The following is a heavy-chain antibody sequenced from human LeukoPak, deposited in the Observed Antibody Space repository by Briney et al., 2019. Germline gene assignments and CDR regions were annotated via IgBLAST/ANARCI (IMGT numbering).Heavy chain of an antibody. V-gene: IGHV3-48*01. J-gene: IGHJ4*02. D-gene: IGHD3-3*01. CDR1: GFTFSSYS. CDR3: ARVFRLGVVIIFGGGDY. CDR2: ISSSSSTI. Sequence: TGGSLRLSCAASGFTFSSYSMNWVRQAPGKGLEWVSYISSSSSTIYYADSVKGRFTISRDNAKNSLYLQMNSLRAEDTAVYYCARVFRLGVVIIFGGGDYWGQGTLVTVSS.